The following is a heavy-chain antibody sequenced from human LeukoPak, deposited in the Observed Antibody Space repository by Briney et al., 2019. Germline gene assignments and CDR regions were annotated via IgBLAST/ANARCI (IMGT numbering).Heavy chain of an antibody. CDR1: GFTVSSNY. J-gene: IGHJ4*02. CDR3: ARDRRTGRLGELSLDPCFDY. V-gene: IGHV3-53*01. Sequence: GGSLRLSCAASGFTVSSNYMSWVCQGPGKGLEWVSVIYSGGSTYYADSVKGRFTISRDNSKNTLYLQMNSLRAEDTAVYYCARDRRTGRLGELSLDPCFDYWGQGTLVTVSS. D-gene: IGHD3-16*02. CDR2: IYSGGST.